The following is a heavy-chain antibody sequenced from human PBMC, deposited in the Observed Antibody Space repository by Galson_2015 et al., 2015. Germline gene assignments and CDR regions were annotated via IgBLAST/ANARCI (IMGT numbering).Heavy chain of an antibody. V-gene: IGHV3-21*01. CDR2: ISSSSSYI. CDR3: ARDPDKDLEWLLFDY. CDR1: GFTFSSYS. J-gene: IGHJ4*02. Sequence: SLRLSCAASGFTFSSYSMNWVRQAPGKGLEWVSSISSSSSYIYYADSVKGRFTISRDNARNSLYLQMNSLRAEDTAVYYCARDPDKDLEWLLFDYWGQGTLVTVSS. D-gene: IGHD3-3*01.